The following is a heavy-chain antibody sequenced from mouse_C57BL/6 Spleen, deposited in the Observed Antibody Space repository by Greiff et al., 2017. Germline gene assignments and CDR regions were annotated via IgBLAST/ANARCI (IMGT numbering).Heavy chain of an antibody. D-gene: IGHD2-5*01. J-gene: IGHJ4*01. CDR1: GFSLSTSGMG. Sequence: ESGPGILQSSQTLSLTCSFSGFSLSTSGMGVSWIRQPSGKGLEWLAHIYWDDDKRYNPSLKSRLTISKDTSRNQVFLKITSVDTADTATYYCARRASYYSNYGGAMDYWGQGTSVTVSS. CDR2: IYWDDDK. CDR3: ARRASYYSNYGGAMDY. V-gene: IGHV8-12*01.